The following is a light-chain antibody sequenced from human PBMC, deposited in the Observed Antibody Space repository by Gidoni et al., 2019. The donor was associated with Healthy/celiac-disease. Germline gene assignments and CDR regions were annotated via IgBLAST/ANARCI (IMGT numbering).Light chain of an antibody. CDR2: AAA. CDR1: QSISSY. J-gene: IGKJ4*01. V-gene: IGKV1-39*01. Sequence: DIQMTQSPSPLSASVGDRVTITCRASQSISSYLNWYQQKPGKAPKLLIYAAASLQSGVPSRCSGSGSGTDFTLTISSLQPEDFATYYCQQSYSTPLTFGGGTKVEIK. CDR3: QQSYSTPLT.